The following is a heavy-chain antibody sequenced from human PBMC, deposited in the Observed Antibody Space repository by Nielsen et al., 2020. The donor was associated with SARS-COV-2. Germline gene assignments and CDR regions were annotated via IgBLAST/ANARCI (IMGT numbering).Heavy chain of an antibody. CDR2: INPNSGGT. Sequence: ASVKVSCKASGFTFSSYYMHWVRQAPGQGLEWMGWINPNSGGTNYAQKFQGRVTMTRDTSISTAYMELSRLRSDDTAVYYCARDKIVVGPAAGGEYYYGMDVWGQGTTVTVSS. CDR1: GFTFSSYY. J-gene: IGHJ6*02. D-gene: IGHD2-2*01. V-gene: IGHV1-2*02. CDR3: ARDKIVVGPAAGGEYYYGMDV.